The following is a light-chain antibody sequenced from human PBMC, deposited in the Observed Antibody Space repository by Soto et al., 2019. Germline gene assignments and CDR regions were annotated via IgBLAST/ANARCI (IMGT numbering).Light chain of an antibody. CDR1: SSDVGGYKF. V-gene: IGLV2-14*01. Sequence: QSVLTQPASVSASPGQSITISCTRTSSDVGGYKFVSWYQHHPGKAPKLMIYEVNNRPSGVSNRFSGSKSGNTASLTISGLQPEDEGDYYCLSYTSANTRVFGGGTQLTVL. CDR3: LSYTSANTRV. CDR2: EVN. J-gene: IGLJ3*02.